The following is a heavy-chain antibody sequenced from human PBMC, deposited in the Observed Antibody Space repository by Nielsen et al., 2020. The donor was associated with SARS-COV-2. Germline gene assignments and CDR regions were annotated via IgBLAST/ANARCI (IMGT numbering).Heavy chain of an antibody. J-gene: IGHJ4*02. Sequence: GESLKISCAASGFTFSRFAISWVRQAPGKGLEWVASISGSGETTHYADSVKGRFTIARDNSKETLYLQINSLRAEDTAMYYCAKNPSRRDYGADYWGQGTLVTVSS. D-gene: IGHD4-17*01. CDR3: AKNPSRRDYGADY. V-gene: IGHV3-23*01. CDR1: GFTFSRFA. CDR2: ISGSGETT.